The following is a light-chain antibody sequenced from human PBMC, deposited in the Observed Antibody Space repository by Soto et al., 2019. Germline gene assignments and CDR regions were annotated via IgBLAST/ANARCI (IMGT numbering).Light chain of an antibody. CDR3: QQFYNYPRT. CDR2: DAS. CDR1: QTISSW. Sequence: DIQMTPSPSTLSASVVDRVTITCRASQTISSWLAWYQQKPGKAPKLLIYDASTLQTGVPSRFSGSGSGTDFTLTISYLQSEDFGTYYCQQFYNYPRTFGQGTKVDIK. J-gene: IGKJ1*01. V-gene: IGKV1-5*01.